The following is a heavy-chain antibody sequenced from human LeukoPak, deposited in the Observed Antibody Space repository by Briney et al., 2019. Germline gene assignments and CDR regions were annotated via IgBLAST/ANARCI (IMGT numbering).Heavy chain of an antibody. J-gene: IGHJ6*03. Sequence: PGGSLRLSCAASGFTFSSYGMHWVRQAPGEGLEWVAFIHYDGSNKYYADSVKGRFTISRDNSKNTLYLQMNSLRAEDTAVYYCAKDRNSKSYFYMDVWGKGTTVTVSS. V-gene: IGHV3-30*02. CDR2: IHYDGSNK. CDR1: GFTFSSYG. D-gene: IGHD4-23*01. CDR3: AKDRNSKSYFYMDV.